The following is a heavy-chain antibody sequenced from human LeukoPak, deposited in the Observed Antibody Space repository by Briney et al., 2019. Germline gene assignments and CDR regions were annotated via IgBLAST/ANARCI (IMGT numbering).Heavy chain of an antibody. Sequence: PGRPLRLSCAASGFTFSTYGMHWVRQAPGKGLEWVALISSDGSNKDYADSVKGRFTISRDNSKNTLYVQMDSLRAEDTAVYYCARDLRKGRYFDYWGQGTLVTVSS. V-gene: IGHV3-30*03. CDR1: GFTFSTYG. D-gene: IGHD3-10*01. CDR2: ISSDGSNK. J-gene: IGHJ4*02. CDR3: ARDLRKGRYFDY.